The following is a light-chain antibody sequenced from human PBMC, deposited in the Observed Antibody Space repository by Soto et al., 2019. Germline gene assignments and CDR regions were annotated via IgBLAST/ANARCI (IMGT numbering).Light chain of an antibody. CDR3: SLYTSTSTFV. J-gene: IGLJ1*01. CDR1: SSDIGDYNY. Sequence: QSALTQPASVSGSPGQSITISCNGTSSDIGDYNYVSWYQHHPGKAPKLMIYEVSNRPSGVSDRFSGSKSGNTASLTISGLQAEDEADYYCSLYTSTSTFVFGTGTKLTVL. V-gene: IGLV2-14*01. CDR2: EVS.